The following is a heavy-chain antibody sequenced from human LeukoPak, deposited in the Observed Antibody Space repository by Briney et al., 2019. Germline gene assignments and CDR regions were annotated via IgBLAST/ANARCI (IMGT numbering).Heavy chain of an antibody. Sequence: ASVKVSCKASGGTFSSYAISWVRQAPGQGLEWMGRIIPILGIVNYAQKFQGRVTITADKSTSTAYMELSSLRSEDTAVYYCARGPPHDAFDIWGQGTMVTVSS. CDR3: ARGPPHDAFDI. CDR2: IIPILGIV. V-gene: IGHV1-69*04. CDR1: GGTFSSYA. J-gene: IGHJ3*02.